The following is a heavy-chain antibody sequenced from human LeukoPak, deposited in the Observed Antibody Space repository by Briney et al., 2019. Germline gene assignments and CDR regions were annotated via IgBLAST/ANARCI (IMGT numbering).Heavy chain of an antibody. D-gene: IGHD5-18*01. V-gene: IGHV3-74*01. CDR3: ARDVSYGYDY. CDR2: IVVDGSDT. CDR1: GFAFSRYW. Sequence: GGSLRLSCAASGFAFSRYWMHWVRQAPGKGLVWVSRIVVDGSDTTYADSVKGRFTISRDNAKNTLYLQMNSLRDEVTAVYYCARDVSYGYDYWGQGTLVTVSS. J-gene: IGHJ4*02.